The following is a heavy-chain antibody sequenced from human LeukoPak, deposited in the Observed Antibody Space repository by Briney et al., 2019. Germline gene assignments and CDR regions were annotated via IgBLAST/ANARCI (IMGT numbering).Heavy chain of an antibody. D-gene: IGHD6-13*01. CDR3: ARTGYSSSCWPPSEYYYYYMDV. J-gene: IGHJ6*03. CDR1: GGTFSSYA. Sequence: SVKVSCKASGGTFSSYAISWVRQAPGQGLEWMGGIIPIFGTANYAQKFQGRVTITTDESTSTAYMELSSLRSEDTAVYYCARTGYSSSCWPPSEYYYYYMDVWGKGTTVTVSS. CDR2: IIPIFGTA. V-gene: IGHV1-69*05.